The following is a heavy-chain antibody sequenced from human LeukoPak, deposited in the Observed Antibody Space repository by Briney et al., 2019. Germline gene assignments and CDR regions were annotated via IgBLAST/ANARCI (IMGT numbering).Heavy chain of an antibody. V-gene: IGHV3-21*01. Sequence: GGSLRLSCAASGFTFSSYTMNWVRQAPGKGLEWVSSISSSSSYIYYADSVKGRFTISRDNAKNSLYLQMNSLRAEDTAVYYCARDRRSDGDFDYWGQGTLVTVSS. J-gene: IGHJ4*02. CDR2: ISSSSSYI. D-gene: IGHD2-8*02. CDR1: GFTFSSYT. CDR3: ARDRRSDGDFDY.